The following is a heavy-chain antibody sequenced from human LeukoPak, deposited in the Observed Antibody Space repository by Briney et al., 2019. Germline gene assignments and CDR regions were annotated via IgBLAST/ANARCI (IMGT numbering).Heavy chain of an antibody. D-gene: IGHD6-6*01. CDR2: IYYSGTT. CDR3: ARQADDSSSSLVYFDY. J-gene: IGHJ4*02. CDR1: GGSISSHY. Sequence: SETLSLTCAVSGGSISSHYWSWIRQPPGKGLEWIGFIYYSGTTKYNPSLKSRVTISADTSKNQFSLKLSSVTAAGTAVYYCARQADDSSSSLVYFDYWGQGTLVTVSS. V-gene: IGHV4-59*08.